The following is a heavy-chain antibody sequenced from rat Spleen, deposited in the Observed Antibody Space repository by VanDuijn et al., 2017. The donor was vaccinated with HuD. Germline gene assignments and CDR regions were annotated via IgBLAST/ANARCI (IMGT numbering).Heavy chain of an antibody. V-gene: IGHV5-31*01. CDR2: ISPNGGST. J-gene: IGHJ2*01. CDR1: GFTFNNYW. CDR3: ATLTPLFAY. D-gene: IGHD3-4*01. Sequence: EVQLVESGGGLVQPGRSLKLSCVASGFTFNNYWMTWIRQAPGKGLEWVASISPNGGSTYYRDSVKGRFTISRDNAKSTLYLQMDSLRSEDTATCYCATLTPLFAYWGQGVMVTVSS.